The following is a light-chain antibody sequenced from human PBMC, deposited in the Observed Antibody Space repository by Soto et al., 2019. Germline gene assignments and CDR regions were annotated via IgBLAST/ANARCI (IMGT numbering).Light chain of an antibody. CDR1: QSVSSY. V-gene: IGKV3-11*01. CDR2: DAS. Sequence: EIVLTQSPATLSLSPGERATLSCRASQSVSSYLAWYQQKPGQARRLLIYDASNRATGIPARFSGSGSGTDFTLTISSLEPEDFAVYYCQQRSNWPPRVTFGGGTKVEIK. CDR3: QQRSNWPPRVT. J-gene: IGKJ4*01.